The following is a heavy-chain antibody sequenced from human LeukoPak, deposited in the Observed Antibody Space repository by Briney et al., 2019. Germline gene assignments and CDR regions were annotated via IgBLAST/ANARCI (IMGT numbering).Heavy chain of an antibody. V-gene: IGHV3-7*01. J-gene: IGHJ4*02. CDR2: VKKDASEK. D-gene: IGHD3-10*01. CDR1: GFTFSNNW. Sequence: GGSLRLSCAASGFTFSNNWMTWVRQAPGKGLEWVASVKKDASEKYYMDSVKGRFTISRDNAKNSLYLQMNSLRAEDTAVYYCARDFTGASGYWGQGTLVTVSS. CDR3: ARDFTGASGY.